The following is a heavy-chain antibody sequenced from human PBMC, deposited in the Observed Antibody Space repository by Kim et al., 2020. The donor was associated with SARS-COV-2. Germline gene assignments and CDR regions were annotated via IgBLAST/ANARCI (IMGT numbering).Heavy chain of an antibody. V-gene: IGHV3-74*01. Sequence: GGSLRLSCEASGFTFSSYWMNWVCQGPGKGLVWVSRIKSDGSDTHYADSVKGRFTISRDKAKNTLHLQLNSLGVEDTAIYYCARGSFQQGFDPWGQGTLVTVSS. CDR3: ARGSFQQGFDP. J-gene: IGHJ5*02. CDR1: GFTFSSYW. D-gene: IGHD6-13*01. CDR2: IKSDGSDT.